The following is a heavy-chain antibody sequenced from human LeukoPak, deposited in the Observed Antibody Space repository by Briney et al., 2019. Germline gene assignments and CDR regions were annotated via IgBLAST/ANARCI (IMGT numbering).Heavy chain of an antibody. CDR3: ARGDYGDFRIYYTLFDY. Sequence: GESLKISCKGSGYSFTSYWIGWVRPMPGKGLEWMGIIYPGDSDTRYSPSFQGQVTISADMSITTAYLQWSSLKSSDTAMYYCARGDYGDFRIYYTLFDYWGQGTLVTVSS. J-gene: IGHJ4*02. CDR2: IYPGDSDT. D-gene: IGHD4-17*01. V-gene: IGHV5-51*01. CDR1: GYSFTSYW.